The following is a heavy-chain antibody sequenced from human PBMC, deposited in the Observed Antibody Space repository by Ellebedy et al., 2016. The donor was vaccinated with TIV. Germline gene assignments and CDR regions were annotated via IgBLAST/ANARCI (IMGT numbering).Heavy chain of an antibody. CDR3: RPGHYSDA. CDR1: GFTFTIAG. CDR2: IVFSGTAA. J-gene: IGHJ4*02. Sequence: ETLSLXXAASGFTFTIAGMTWVRQAPGKGLEWVGTIVFSGTAAYYSDSVKGRFIISRDNAKNTVYLQMNSLRSEDTAVYYCRPGHYSDAWGQGTLVTVSS. V-gene: IGHV3-21*04.